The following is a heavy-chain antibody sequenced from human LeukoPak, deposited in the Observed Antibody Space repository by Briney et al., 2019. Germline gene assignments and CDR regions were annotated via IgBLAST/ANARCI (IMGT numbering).Heavy chain of an antibody. V-gene: IGHV1-8*03. CDR3: TRGPFLNGNAYNWFDP. D-gene: IGHD1-20*01. Sequence: VSVKVSCKTSGYTFTSFDINWVRHTTGHGPEWMGWVNCDNENTRYARKFQGRVAITRDTSTRTVYLELNNLSSDDTAMYYCTRGPFLNGNAYNWFDPWGQGTLVTVSS. J-gene: IGHJ5*02. CDR1: GYTFTSFD. CDR2: VNCDNENT.